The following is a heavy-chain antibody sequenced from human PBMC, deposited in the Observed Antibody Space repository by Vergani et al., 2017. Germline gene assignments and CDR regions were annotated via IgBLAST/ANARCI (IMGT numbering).Heavy chain of an antibody. CDR2: IYSTWCT. Sequence: QVQLQESCPGLVKPSQILSPPFSVPGVPIRNGCYYWNWIRQHPGKGLEWIGYIYSTWCTHNNPDLRRRNNMSVDKSKNLFSLKLNAVTAADTAMYYCARIGGYDECVVFRIGYFDSWGPGILVTVSS. V-gene: IGHV4-31*03. D-gene: IGHD3-22*01. J-gene: IGHJ4*02. CDR1: GVPIRNGCYY. CDR3: ARIGGYDECVVFRIGYFDS.